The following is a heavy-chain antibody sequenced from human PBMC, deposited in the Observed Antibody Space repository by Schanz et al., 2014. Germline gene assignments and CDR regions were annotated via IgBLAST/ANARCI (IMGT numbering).Heavy chain of an antibody. J-gene: IGHJ3*02. CDR3: ARGGRGGYPGRAFDI. Sequence: QVQLVESGGGVVQPGRSLRLSCAASGFTFSSYAVHWVRQAPDKGLVWVAVTSSDGSLKYYADSVKGRFTISRDNSRETVYLQRNSVRGEDTAVYYCARGGRGGYPGRAFDIGGQGTMVTASS. CDR2: TSSDGSLK. V-gene: IGHV3-30*04. CDR1: GFTFSSYA. D-gene: IGHD5-12*01.